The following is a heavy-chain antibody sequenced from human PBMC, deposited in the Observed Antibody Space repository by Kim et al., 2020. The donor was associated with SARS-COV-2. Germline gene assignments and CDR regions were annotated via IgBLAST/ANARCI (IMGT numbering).Heavy chain of an antibody. J-gene: IGHJ6*02. V-gene: IGHV4-39*07. CDR3: ARDANVYGMDV. Sequence: YYTPPHKSRVTISVDTSKNQFSLKLSSVTAADTAVYYCARDANVYGMDVWGQGTTVTVSS.